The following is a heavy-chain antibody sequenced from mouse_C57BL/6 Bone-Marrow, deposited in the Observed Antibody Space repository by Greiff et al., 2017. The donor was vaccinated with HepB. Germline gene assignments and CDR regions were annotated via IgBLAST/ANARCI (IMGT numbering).Heavy chain of an antibody. D-gene: IGHD1-1*01. CDR2: IDPSDSYT. CDR3: ARDYGSSSYYYAMDY. CDR1: GYTFTSYW. V-gene: IGHV1-69*01. J-gene: IGHJ4*01. Sequence: VQLQQPGAELVMPGASVKLSCKASGYTFTSYWMHWVKQRPGQGLEWIGEIDPSDSYTNYNQKFKGKSTLTVDKSSSTAYMQLSSLTSEDSAVYYCARDYGSSSYYYAMDYWGQGTSVTVSS.